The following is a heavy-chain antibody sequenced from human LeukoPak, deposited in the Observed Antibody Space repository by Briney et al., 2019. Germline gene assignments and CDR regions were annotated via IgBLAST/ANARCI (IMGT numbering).Heavy chain of an antibody. D-gene: IGHD6-19*01. V-gene: IGHV3-13*01. J-gene: IGHJ4*02. Sequence: GGSLRLSCAAPGFTFSSYDMPWVRHATGKGLEWVSAIGTAGDTYYPGSVKGRFTISRENAKNSLYLQMNSLRAGDTAVYYCARGRNRRYSSGWVFDYWGQGTLVTVSS. CDR1: GFTFSSYD. CDR3: ARGRNRRYSSGWVFDY. CDR2: IGTAGDT.